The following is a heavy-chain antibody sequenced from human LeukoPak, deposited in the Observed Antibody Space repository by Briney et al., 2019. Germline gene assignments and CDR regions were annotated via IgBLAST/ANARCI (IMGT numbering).Heavy chain of an antibody. D-gene: IGHD5-18*01. Sequence: SETLSLTCTVSGGAISSGSYYWSWIRQPAGTGLEWIGRIYTSGSTNYNPSLKSRVTISVDTSKNQFSLKLSSVTAADTAVYYCAAYSYGYFGYFDYWGQGTLVTVSS. CDR1: GGAISSGSYY. V-gene: IGHV4-61*02. J-gene: IGHJ4*02. CDR2: IYTSGST. CDR3: AAYSYGYFGYFDY.